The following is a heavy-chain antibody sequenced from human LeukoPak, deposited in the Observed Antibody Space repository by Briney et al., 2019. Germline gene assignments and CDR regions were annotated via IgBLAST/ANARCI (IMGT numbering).Heavy chain of an antibody. CDR3: ARSRMVRGPFDY. J-gene: IGHJ4*02. CDR2: ISYDGSNK. Sequence: GRSLRLSCAASGFTFSSYAMRWVRQAPGKGLEWVAVISYDGSNKYYADSVKGRFTISRDNSKNTLYLQMNSLRAEDTAVYYCARSRMVRGPFDYWGQGTLVTVSS. V-gene: IGHV3-30-3*01. D-gene: IGHD3-10*01. CDR1: GFTFSSYA.